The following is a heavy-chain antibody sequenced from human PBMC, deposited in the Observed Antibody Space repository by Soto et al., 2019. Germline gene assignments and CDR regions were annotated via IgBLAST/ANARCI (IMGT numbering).Heavy chain of an antibody. V-gene: IGHV3-74*02. Sequence: EVQLVESGGGLIQPGGSLRLSCAASGFTFSNYWIHWVRQAPGKGLVWVSRINSDGSIRDYADFVKGRLTISRDNAKNALYLHMNSLRAEDTAVDYCAKGSGYFSLDYWGQGTLVTVPS. D-gene: IGHD3-22*01. CDR1: GFTFSNYW. J-gene: IGHJ4*02. CDR3: AKGSGYFSLDY. CDR2: INSDGSIR.